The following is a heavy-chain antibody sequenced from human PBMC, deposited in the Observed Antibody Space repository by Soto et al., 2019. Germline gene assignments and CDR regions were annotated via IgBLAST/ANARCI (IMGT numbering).Heavy chain of an antibody. Sequence: QVQLQESGPGLVKPSETLSLTCTVSGGSISSYYWSWIRQPPGKGLEWIGYIYYSGSTNYNPSLKSRVTISVDTSKNQFSLKLSSVTAADTAVYYCARLGAISSGWAFDPWGQGTLVTVSS. J-gene: IGHJ5*02. CDR3: ARLGAISSGWAFDP. CDR1: GGSISSYY. V-gene: IGHV4-59*08. CDR2: IYYSGST. D-gene: IGHD6-19*01.